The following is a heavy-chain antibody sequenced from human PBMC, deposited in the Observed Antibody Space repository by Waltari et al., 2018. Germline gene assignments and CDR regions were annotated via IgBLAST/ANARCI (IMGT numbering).Heavy chain of an antibody. D-gene: IGHD3-10*01. CDR1: GGSISSGGYY. Sequence: QVQLQESGPGLVKPSPTLSLTCTVSGGSISSGGYYWSWIRQPPGKGLEWIGYIYHSGSTYYNPSLKSRVTISVDRSKNQFSLKLSSVTAADTAVYYCARDGGDGSGSSHFDYWGQGTLVTVSS. CDR2: IYHSGST. V-gene: IGHV4-30-2*01. J-gene: IGHJ4*02. CDR3: ARDGGDGSGSSHFDY.